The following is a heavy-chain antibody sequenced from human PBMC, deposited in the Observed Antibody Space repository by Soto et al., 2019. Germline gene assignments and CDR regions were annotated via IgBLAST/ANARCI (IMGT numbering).Heavy chain of an antibody. V-gene: IGHV4-34*01. J-gene: IGHJ6*02. D-gene: IGHD1-26*01. CDR1: GGSFSGYY. Sequence: QVQLQQWGAGLLKPSETLSLTCAVYGGSFSGYYWSWIRQPPGKGLEWIGEINHSGSTNYNPSLKSRITISVDTSKNQFSLKLSSVTAADTAVYYCARGPLVGATNYQRYYYYGMDVWGQGTTVTVSS. CDR2: INHSGST. CDR3: ARGPLVGATNYQRYYYYGMDV.